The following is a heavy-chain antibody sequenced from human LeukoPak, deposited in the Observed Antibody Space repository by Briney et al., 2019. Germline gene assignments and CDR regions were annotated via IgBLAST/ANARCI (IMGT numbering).Heavy chain of an antibody. CDR2: INPNSGGT. V-gene: IGHV1-2*02. Sequence: ASVKVSCKASGYTFTGYYRHWVRQAPGQGLEWMGWINPNSGGTNYAQKFQGRVTMTRNTSISTAYMELSSLRSEDTAVYYCARGHLGLLGGVIVRGEDFDYWGQGTLVTVSS. D-gene: IGHD3-16*02. J-gene: IGHJ4*02. CDR3: ARGHLGLLGGVIVRGEDFDY. CDR1: GYTFTGYY.